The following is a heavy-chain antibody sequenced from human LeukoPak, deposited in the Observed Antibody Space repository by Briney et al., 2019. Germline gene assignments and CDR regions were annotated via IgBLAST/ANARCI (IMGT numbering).Heavy chain of an antibody. CDR1: GFTFSSYG. CDR3: AKNQGQWLVPVAY. J-gene: IGHJ4*02. CDR2: ISYDGSNK. Sequence: GGSPRLSCAASGFTFSSYGMHWVRQAPGKGLDGGAVISYDGSNKYYADSVKGRFTISRDNSKNTLYLHLTTVRAEDTALYYCAKNQGQWLVPVAYWGQGTLVTVSS. V-gene: IGHV3-30*18. D-gene: IGHD6-19*01.